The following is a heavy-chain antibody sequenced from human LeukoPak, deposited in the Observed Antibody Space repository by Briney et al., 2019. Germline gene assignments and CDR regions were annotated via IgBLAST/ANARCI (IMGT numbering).Heavy chain of an antibody. CDR3: ANSRYPTVVVDY. V-gene: IGHV3-21*01. J-gene: IGHJ4*02. Sequence: GGFLRLSCAASGFTFSSYSMNWVRQAPGKGLEWVSSISSSSSYIYYADSVKGRFTISRDNAKNSLYLQMNSLRAEDTAVYYCANSRYPTVVVDYWGQGTLVTVSS. D-gene: IGHD4-23*01. CDR2: ISSSSSYI. CDR1: GFTFSSYS.